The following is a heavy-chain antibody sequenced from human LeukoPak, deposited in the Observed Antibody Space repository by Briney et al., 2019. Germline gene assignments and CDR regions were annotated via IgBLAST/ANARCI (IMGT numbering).Heavy chain of an antibody. Sequence: SETLSLTCTVSGGSISSGDYYWSWIRQPPGKGLEWIGYIYYSGSTYYNPSLKSRVTISVDTSKNQFSLKLSSVTAADTAVYYCARDQGAYGPRDAFDIWGQGTMVTVSS. J-gene: IGHJ3*02. CDR2: IYYSGST. CDR1: GGSISSGDYY. V-gene: IGHV4-30-4*08. CDR3: ARDQGAYGPRDAFDI. D-gene: IGHD3-16*01.